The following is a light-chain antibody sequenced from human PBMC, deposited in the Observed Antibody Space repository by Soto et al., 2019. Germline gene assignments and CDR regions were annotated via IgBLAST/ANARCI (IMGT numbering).Light chain of an antibody. CDR3: GTWDSSLSIVV. CDR2: DNS. V-gene: IGLV1-51*01. Sequence: QSVLTQPPSVSAAPGQKVTMSCSGTKYNIGNNFVSWYKHLPGTAPKLIIYDNSQRPSGIPDRFSGSKSGTSATLGITGLQTGDDADYYCGTWDSSLSIVVFGTGTKVTVL. CDR1: KYNIGNNF. J-gene: IGLJ1*01.